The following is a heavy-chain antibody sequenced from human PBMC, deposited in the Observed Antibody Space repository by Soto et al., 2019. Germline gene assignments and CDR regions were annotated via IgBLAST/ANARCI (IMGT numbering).Heavy chain of an antibody. J-gene: IGHJ4*02. V-gene: IGHV3-30*18. Sequence: QVQLVESGGGVVQPGRSLRLSCAASGFTFSHYAMHWVRQAPGKGLEWVALMSYDGSNEYYADSVKGRFTISRDNSKNTLYLQMISLRAEDTAVYYCAKDGSHSFDYWGQGTLVTVS. CDR2: MSYDGSNE. CDR3: AKDGSHSFDY. D-gene: IGHD1-26*01. CDR1: GFTFSHYA.